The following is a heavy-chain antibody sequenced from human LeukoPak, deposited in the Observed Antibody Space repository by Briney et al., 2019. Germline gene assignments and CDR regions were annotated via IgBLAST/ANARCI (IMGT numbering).Heavy chain of an antibody. CDR1: GGSIGTYY. Sequence: SETLSLTCTVSGGSIGTYYWSWIRQPPGKELEWIGFIYYSGSTNYSPSLKSRVTISVDTSKNQFSLKLSSVTAADTAVYYCARGESGNHAGFFDIWGQGTMVTVSS. CDR2: IYYSGST. D-gene: IGHD1-14*01. J-gene: IGHJ3*02. V-gene: IGHV4-59*01. CDR3: ARGESGNHAGFFDI.